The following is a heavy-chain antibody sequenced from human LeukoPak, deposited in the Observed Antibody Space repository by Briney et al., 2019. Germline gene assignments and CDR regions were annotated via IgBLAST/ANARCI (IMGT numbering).Heavy chain of an antibody. Sequence: GGSLRLSCAASGFTFSSFSINWVRQAPGEGLEWVSNIRSDSSTTWYADSVKGRFTVSRDNAMNSLYLQLTSLTVEDTAVYYCVRDLNYVFDYWGQGTLVTVSS. J-gene: IGHJ4*02. V-gene: IGHV3-48*01. CDR2: IRSDSSTT. D-gene: IGHD4-11*01. CDR1: GFTFSSFS. CDR3: VRDLNYVFDY.